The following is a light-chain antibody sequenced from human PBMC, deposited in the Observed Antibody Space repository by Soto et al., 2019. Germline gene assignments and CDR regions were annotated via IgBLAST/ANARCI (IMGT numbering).Light chain of an antibody. Sequence: QSVLTQPPSVSAAPGQRVTISCSGSSSNIVSWYQKLPGTPPKPPIYDNNNRPSGIPARFSGPKSGTSATLGITGLQTGIEADYYCGMWDSSLSVVVFGGGTKVTAL. V-gene: IGLV1-51*01. J-gene: IGLJ2*01. CDR3: GMWDSSLSVVV. CDR1: SSNI. CDR2: DNN.